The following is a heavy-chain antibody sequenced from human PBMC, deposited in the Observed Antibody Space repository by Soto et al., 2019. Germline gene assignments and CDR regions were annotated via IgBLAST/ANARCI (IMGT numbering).Heavy chain of an antibody. D-gene: IGHD3-9*01. CDR3: AREEDWAFDC. CDR2: IWYDGSNQ. J-gene: IGHJ4*02. V-gene: IGHV3-33*01. Sequence: QVQLVESGGGVVQPGRSLRVSCAASGFTFSRYGIHWVRQAPGKGLEWVAAIWYDGSNQYYADSVKGRFTISRDNSKNTVYLQLNSLRAEDTAEYYCAREEDWAFDCWGQGTLVTVSS. CDR1: GFTFSRYG.